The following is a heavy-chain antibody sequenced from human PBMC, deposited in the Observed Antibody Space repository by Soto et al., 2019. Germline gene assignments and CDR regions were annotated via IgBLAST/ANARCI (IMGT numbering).Heavy chain of an antibody. Sequence: SETLSLTGTVSGGSISSGGDYWSWIRQHPGKGLEWIGYIYYSGSTYYNPSLKSRVTISVDTSKNQFSLKLSSVTAADTAVYYCARGPSTIFGVVIPPGLFDPWGLGTLVTVSS. V-gene: IGHV4-31*02. CDR2: IYYSGST. D-gene: IGHD3-3*01. CDR1: GGSISSGGDY. CDR3: ARGPSTIFGVVIPPGLFDP. J-gene: IGHJ5*02.